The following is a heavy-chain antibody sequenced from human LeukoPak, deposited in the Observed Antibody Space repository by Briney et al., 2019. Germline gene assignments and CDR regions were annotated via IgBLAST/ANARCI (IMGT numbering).Heavy chain of an antibody. CDR1: GYTFTSYY. CDR2: INPSGGST. V-gene: IGHV1-46*01. CDR3: ARDHYYDSSGYPPYYYMDV. Sequence: ASVKVSCKASGYTFTSYYMHWVRQAPGQGLEWMGIINPSGGSTSYAQKFQGRVTMTRDTSTSTVHMELSSLRSEDTAVYYCARDHYYDSSGYPPYYYMDVWGKGTTVTISS. D-gene: IGHD3-22*01. J-gene: IGHJ6*03.